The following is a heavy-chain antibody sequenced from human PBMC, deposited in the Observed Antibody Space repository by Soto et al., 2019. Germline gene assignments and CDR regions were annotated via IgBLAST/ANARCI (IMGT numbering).Heavy chain of an antibody. CDR3: ARGRAGLLEF. V-gene: IGHV1-18*01. CDR2: VSAYDGAT. CDR1: GYTFTSYG. J-gene: IGHJ1*01. Sequence: ASVKVSCKASGYTFTSYGFSWVRQVPGQGLEWVGWVSAYDGATRSSEKLQGRISVTRDKSTSTVYMDLTNLRSDDAAVYYCARGRAGLLEFWGQ. D-gene: IGHD3-10*01.